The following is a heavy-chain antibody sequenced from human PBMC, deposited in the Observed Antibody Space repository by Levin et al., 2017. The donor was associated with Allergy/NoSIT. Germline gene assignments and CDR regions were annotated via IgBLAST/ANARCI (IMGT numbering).Heavy chain of an antibody. CDR1: GGSISSYY. Sequence: SETLSLTCTVSGGSISSYYWSWIRQPPGKGLEWIGYIYYSGSTNYNPSLKSRVTISVDTSKNQFSLKLSSVTAADTAVYYCARADIVVVPAAMIFDYWGQGTLVTVSS. CDR2: IYYSGST. J-gene: IGHJ4*02. V-gene: IGHV4-59*01. D-gene: IGHD2-2*01. CDR3: ARADIVVVPAAMIFDY.